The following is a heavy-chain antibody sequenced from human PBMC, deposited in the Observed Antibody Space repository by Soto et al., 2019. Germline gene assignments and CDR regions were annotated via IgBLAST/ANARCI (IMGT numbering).Heavy chain of an antibody. Sequence: QVQLVQSGAEVKKPGASVKVSCKASGYTFTSYGISWVRQAPGQGLEWMGWISAYNGNTNYAQKLQGRVTMTTDTSTSTAYMELRRLRSDDTAVYYCARDEGAAAGILRYYYYYYGMDVWGQGTTVTVSS. J-gene: IGHJ6*02. CDR3: ARDEGAAAGILRYYYYYYGMDV. CDR1: GYTFTSYG. V-gene: IGHV1-18*04. D-gene: IGHD6-13*01. CDR2: ISAYNGNT.